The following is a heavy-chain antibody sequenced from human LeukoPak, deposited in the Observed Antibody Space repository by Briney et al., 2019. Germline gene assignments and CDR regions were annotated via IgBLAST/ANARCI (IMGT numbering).Heavy chain of an antibody. CDR2: ISFDGTKN. CDR3: ARWGRGAQLGSSYYYYMDV. CDR1: GFTFNRNG. J-gene: IGHJ6*03. V-gene: IGHV3-30*03. Sequence: PGGSLRLSCAASGFTFNRNGMHWVRQAPGKGLEWVALISFDGTKNFYRDSVKGRFTISRDNSKNTLYLQMGSLRAEDMAVYYCARWGRGAQLGSSYYYYMDVWGKGTTVTVSS. D-gene: IGHD1-1*01.